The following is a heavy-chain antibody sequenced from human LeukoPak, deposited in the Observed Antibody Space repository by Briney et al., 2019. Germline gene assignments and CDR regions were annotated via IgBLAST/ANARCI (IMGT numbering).Heavy chain of an antibody. J-gene: IGHJ4*02. CDR1: GFTFTNAW. V-gene: IGHV3-15*01. D-gene: IGHD2-21*02. Sequence: GGSLRLSCAASGFTFTNAWMSWVRQAPGKGLEWVGRIKSKTDGETTDYAAPVKGRFTISRDDSKNTLYLQMNSLKTEDTAVYYCTTSIVVVTAITFYFDYWGQGTLVTVSS. CDR2: IKSKTDGETT. CDR3: TTSIVVVTAITFYFDY.